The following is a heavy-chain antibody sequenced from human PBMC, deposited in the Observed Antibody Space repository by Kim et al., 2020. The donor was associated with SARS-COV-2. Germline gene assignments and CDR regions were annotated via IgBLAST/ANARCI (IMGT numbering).Heavy chain of an antibody. CDR1: GGSISSSSYY. D-gene: IGHD3-22*01. CDR3: ARRANYYDSSGYRGRAFDI. V-gene: IGHV4-39*07. Sequence: SETLSLTCTVSGGSISSSSYYWGWIRQPPGKGLEWIGSIYYSGSTYYNPSLKSRVTISVDTSKNQFSLKLSSVTAADTAVYYCARRANYYDSSGYRGRAFDIWGQGTMVTVSS. CDR2: IYYSGST. J-gene: IGHJ3*02.